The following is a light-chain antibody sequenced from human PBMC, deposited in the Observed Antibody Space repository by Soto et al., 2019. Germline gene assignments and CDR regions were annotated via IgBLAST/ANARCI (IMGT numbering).Light chain of an antibody. Sequence: EIVLTQSPGTLSLSPGARAPLSCRASQSVSSSYLAWYQQKPGQAPRLLIYGASSRATGIPARFSGSGSGTDFTLTISSLEPEDFAVYYCQQRSNWSITFGQGTRLEIK. CDR3: QQRSNWSIT. J-gene: IGKJ5*01. CDR1: QSVSSSY. V-gene: IGKV3D-20*02. CDR2: GAS.